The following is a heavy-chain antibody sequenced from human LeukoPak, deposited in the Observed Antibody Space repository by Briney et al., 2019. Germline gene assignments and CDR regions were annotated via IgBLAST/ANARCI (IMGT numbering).Heavy chain of an antibody. Sequence: AAGSLSLSCAVSTFSLSNFWAECDSQAPGQGREWVANVKEYEGEKNYVKSVTGRFTITRDNAKNSLYLQMRSLRAEDTAVYYCARDPLIAVGGIYFDYWGQGTLAIVSS. V-gene: IGHV3-7*05. J-gene: IGHJ4*02. CDR3: ARDPLIAVGGIYFDY. CDR2: VKEYEGEK. CDR1: TFSLSNFW. D-gene: IGHD6-19*01.